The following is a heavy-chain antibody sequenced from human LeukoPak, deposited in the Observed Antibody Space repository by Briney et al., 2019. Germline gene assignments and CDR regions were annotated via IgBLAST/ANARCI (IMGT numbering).Heavy chain of an antibody. CDR1: GFTFSSYT. Sequence: QPGGSLRLSCAASGFTFSSYTMSWVRQAPGKGLEWVSAIIGSGGGTYYADPVKGRFTISRDNSMNTLYLQMTSLRADDTAVYFCARVARLSDDCSIYRPCDYWGQGTLVTVSS. CDR2: IIGSGGGT. J-gene: IGHJ4*02. D-gene: IGHD4-11*01. V-gene: IGHV3-23*01. CDR3: ARVARLSDDCSIYRPCDY.